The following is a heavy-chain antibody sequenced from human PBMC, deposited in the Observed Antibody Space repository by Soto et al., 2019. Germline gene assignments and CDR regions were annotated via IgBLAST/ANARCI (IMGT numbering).Heavy chain of an antibody. D-gene: IGHD3-10*01. V-gene: IGHV1-69*02. CDR1: GGSFSSDN. CDR2: IVPVLGMT. J-gene: IGHJ3*01. Sequence: VQLVQSGTEVRNPGSSVRVSCTAPGGSFSSDNIGWVRQAPGQGLEWMGRIVPVLGMTHYAPRFQGRVTITADTSTGTVHMELASLTSEDTALYFCAGSVIRGVWGYFDLWGQGTMVTVSS. CDR3: AGSVIRGVWGYFDL.